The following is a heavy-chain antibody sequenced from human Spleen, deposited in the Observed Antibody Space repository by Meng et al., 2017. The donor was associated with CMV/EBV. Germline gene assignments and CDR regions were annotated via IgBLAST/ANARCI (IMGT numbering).Heavy chain of an antibody. V-gene: IGHV3-13*01. J-gene: IGHJ6*02. D-gene: IGHD3-3*01. CDR1: GFIFSRYA. CDR3: ARDAIFGVVISPSYGMDV. CDR2: IGTAGDT. Sequence: GGSLRLSCAASGFIFSRYAMHWVRQATGKGLEWVSAIGTAGDTYYPGSVKGRFTISRDNAKNSLYLQMNSLRAEDTAVYYCARDAIFGVVISPSYGMDVWGQGTTVTVSS.